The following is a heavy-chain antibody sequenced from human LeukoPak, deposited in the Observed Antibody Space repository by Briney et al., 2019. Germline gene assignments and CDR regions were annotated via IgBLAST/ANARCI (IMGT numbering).Heavy chain of an antibody. D-gene: IGHD6-13*01. CDR3: ARDSSSWLGDAFDI. V-gene: IGHV3-7*03. CDR1: GFTFSSYW. Sequence: GGSLRLSCAASGFTFSSYWMSWVRQAPGKGLEWVPNIKQDGSEKYYVDSVKGRFTISRDNAKNSLYLQMNSLRAEDTAVYYCARDSSSWLGDAFDIWGQGTMVTVSS. J-gene: IGHJ3*02. CDR2: IKQDGSEK.